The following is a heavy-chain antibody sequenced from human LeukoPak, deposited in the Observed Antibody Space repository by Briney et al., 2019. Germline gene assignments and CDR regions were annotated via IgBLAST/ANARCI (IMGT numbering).Heavy chain of an antibody. CDR3: ARQPTGYPNWFDP. Sequence: SETVSLTCTVSGDSISISSYSWAWIRQPPGKGLEWIGAFHYSGSTYYNPSLKSRVTISVDTSKIQFFLTLTSLTATDTAVYYCARQPTGYPNWFDPWGQGTLVTVSS. CDR2: FHYSGST. CDR1: GDSISISSYS. J-gene: IGHJ5*02. V-gene: IGHV4-39*01. D-gene: IGHD3-9*01.